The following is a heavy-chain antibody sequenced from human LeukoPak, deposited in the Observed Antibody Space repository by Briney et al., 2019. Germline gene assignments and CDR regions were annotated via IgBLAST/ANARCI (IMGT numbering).Heavy chain of an antibody. CDR2: IYSGGST. Sequence: GSLGLSCAASGFTVSSNYMSWVRQAPGRGLEWVSVIYSGGSTYYADSVKGRFTISRHNSKNTLYLQMNSLRAEDTAVYYCARDIAFDIWGQGTMVTVSS. V-gene: IGHV3-53*04. J-gene: IGHJ3*02. CDR1: GFTVSSNY. CDR3: ARDIAFDI.